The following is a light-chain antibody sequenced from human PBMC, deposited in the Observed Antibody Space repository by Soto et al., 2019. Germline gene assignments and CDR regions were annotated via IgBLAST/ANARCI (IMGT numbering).Light chain of an antibody. CDR3: QLYNSPPWT. J-gene: IGKJ1*01. CDR2: KAS. V-gene: IGKV1-5*03. CDR1: QRISSW. Sequence: DIQMTQSPSTLSASVGDRVTITCRASQRISSWLAWYQQRPGKVPRLLIYKASTLESGVPSRFIGSGSGTEFTLTISSLQPDDFATYYCQLYNSPPWTFGQGTKVEIK.